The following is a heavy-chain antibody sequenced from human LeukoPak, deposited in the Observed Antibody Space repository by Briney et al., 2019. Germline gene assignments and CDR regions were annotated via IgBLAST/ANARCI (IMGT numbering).Heavy chain of an antibody. J-gene: IGHJ4*02. CDR2: IYTSGST. CDR1: GGYISSNY. Sequence: SETLSLTCTVSGGYISSNYWSWIRQPAGKGLEWIGRIYTSGSTNYNPSLKSRVTMSLDTSKNQFSLKLSSVTAADTAVYYCARDVSASMATYYFDYWGQGTLVTVSS. CDR3: ARDVSASMATYYFDY. V-gene: IGHV4-4*07. D-gene: IGHD3-16*01.